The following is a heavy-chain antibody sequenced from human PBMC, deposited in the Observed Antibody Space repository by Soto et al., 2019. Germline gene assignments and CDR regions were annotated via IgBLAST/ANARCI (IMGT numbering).Heavy chain of an antibody. CDR1: GYTFTSYY. V-gene: IGHV1-46*03. CDR2: INPSGGST. J-gene: IGHJ5*02. CDR3: ARAYTMVQGVIKGWFDP. Sequence: QVQLVQSGAEVKKPGASVKVSCKASGYTFTSYYMHWVRQAPGQGLEWMGIINPSGGSTSYAQKFQGRVTMTRDTSTSTVYMELSSLRSEDTAVYYCARAYTMVQGVIKGWFDPWGQGTLVIVSS. D-gene: IGHD3-10*01.